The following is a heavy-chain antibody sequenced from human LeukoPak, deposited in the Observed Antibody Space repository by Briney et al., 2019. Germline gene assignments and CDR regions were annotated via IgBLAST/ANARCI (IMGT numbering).Heavy chain of an antibody. D-gene: IGHD2-2*01. CDR3: AKDQALSLSSSRALDY. Sequence: GGSLRLSCVASGFTFSTYALSWVRQAPGKGLEWVSAISSSGGSPYYADSVNGRFTISRDNSKNTLYLQMNSLRAEDTALYYCAKDQALSLSSSRALDYWGQGTLVTVSS. CDR1: GFTFSTYA. CDR2: ISSSGGSP. J-gene: IGHJ4*02. V-gene: IGHV3-23*01.